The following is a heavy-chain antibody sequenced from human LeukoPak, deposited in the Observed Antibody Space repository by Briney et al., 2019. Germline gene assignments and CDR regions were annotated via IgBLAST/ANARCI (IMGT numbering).Heavy chain of an antibody. Sequence: PGGSLRLSCAAARFMFSDYSMHWVRQAPGKGLEWLAVISKDGGAYYADSVKGRFTISRDNDQKTLYLEMNRLRPEDTAVYYCARDPYSGNYGNYYYYYMDVWGKGTTVTISS. D-gene: IGHD1-26*01. CDR3: ARDPYSGNYGNYYYYYMDV. V-gene: IGHV3-30*04. CDR1: RFMFSDYS. J-gene: IGHJ6*03. CDR2: ISKDGGA.